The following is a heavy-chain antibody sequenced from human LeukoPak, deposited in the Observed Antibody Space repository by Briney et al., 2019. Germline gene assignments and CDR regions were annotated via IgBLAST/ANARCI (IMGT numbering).Heavy chain of an antibody. J-gene: IGHJ3*02. CDR2: IYSGGST. D-gene: IGHD1-26*01. V-gene: IGHV3-53*01. CDR3: ARGGSYLSAFDI. CDR1: GFTFSNAW. Sequence: GGSLRLSCAASGFTFSNAWMAWVRQAPGKGLEWVSIIYSGGSTFYADSVKGRFTISRDNSKNTLYLQMNSLRAEDTAVYYCARGGSYLSAFDIWGQGTMVTVSS.